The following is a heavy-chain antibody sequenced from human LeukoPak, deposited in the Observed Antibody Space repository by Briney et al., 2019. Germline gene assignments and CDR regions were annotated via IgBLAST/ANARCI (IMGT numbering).Heavy chain of an antibody. J-gene: IGHJ4*02. V-gene: IGHV4-59*08. CDR3: ARSGYYYDSLDY. CDR2: IYYSGST. D-gene: IGHD3-22*01. CDR1: GGSISSYY. Sequence: SEPLSLTCTVSGGSISSYYWSWIRQPPGQGLEWIGYIYYSGSTNYNPSLKSRVTISVDTSKIQFSLKLSSVTAADTAVYYCARSGYYYDSLDYWGQGALVTVSS.